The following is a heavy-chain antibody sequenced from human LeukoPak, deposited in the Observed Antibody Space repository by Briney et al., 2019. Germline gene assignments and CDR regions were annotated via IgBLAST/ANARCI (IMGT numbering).Heavy chain of an antibody. CDR1: GYSFTSYD. CDR2: MNPNSGNT. V-gene: IGHV1-8*01. CDR3: ARVYSYGSLDAFDI. J-gene: IGHJ3*02. D-gene: IGHD5-18*01. Sequence: ASVKASCTASGYSFTSYDISWVRQATGQGLEWMGWMNPNSGNTGYAQKSQGRVTMTRNTSISTAYMELSILRSEDTAVYYCARVYSYGSLDAFDIWGQGTMVTVPS.